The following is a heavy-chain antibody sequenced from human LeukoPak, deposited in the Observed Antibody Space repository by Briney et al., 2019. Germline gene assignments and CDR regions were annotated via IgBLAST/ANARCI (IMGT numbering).Heavy chain of an antibody. CDR2: INAGNGNT. V-gene: IGHV1-3*01. D-gene: IGHD6-19*01. J-gene: IGHJ4*02. CDR1: GYTFTSYA. CDR3: ARLVGSGWSEPLGY. Sequence: ASVKVSCKASGYTFTSYAMHWVRQAPGQRLEWMGWINAGNGNTKYSQKFQGRVTITRDTSASTAYMEPSSLRSEDTAVYYCARLVGSGWSEPLGYWGQGTLVTVSS.